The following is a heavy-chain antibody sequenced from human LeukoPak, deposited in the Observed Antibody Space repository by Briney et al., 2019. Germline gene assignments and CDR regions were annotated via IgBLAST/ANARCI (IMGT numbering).Heavy chain of an antibody. CDR3: AGASTYSSGWSSFDY. D-gene: IGHD6-19*01. Sequence: SETLSLTCAVYGGSFSGYYWSWIRQPPGKGLEWIGEINHSGSTNYNPSLKSRVTISVDTSKNQFSLKLSSVTAADTAVYYCAGASTYSSGWSSFDYWGQGTLVTVSS. J-gene: IGHJ4*02. CDR1: GGSFSGYY. CDR2: INHSGST. V-gene: IGHV4-34*01.